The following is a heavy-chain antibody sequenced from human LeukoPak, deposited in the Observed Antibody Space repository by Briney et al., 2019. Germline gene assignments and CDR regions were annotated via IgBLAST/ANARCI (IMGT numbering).Heavy chain of an antibody. CDR2: ISAYNGNT. CDR3: ARVPDPNYYYCYYMDV. V-gene: IGHV1-18*01. CDR1: GYTFTSYG. Sequence: ASVKVSCKASGYTFTSYGISWVRQAPGQGLEWMGWISAYNGNTNYAQKLQGRVTMTTDTSTSTAYMELRSLRSDDTAVYYCARVPDPNYYYCYYMDVWGKGTTVTVSS. J-gene: IGHJ6*03.